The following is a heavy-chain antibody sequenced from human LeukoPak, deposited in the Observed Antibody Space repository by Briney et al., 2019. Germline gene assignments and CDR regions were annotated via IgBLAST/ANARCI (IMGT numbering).Heavy chain of an antibody. J-gene: IGHJ4*02. CDR1: GGSISSSSYY. D-gene: IGHD2-2*01. CDR2: ISYSGGT. V-gene: IGHV4-39*01. CDR3: TKSYQLVPYDN. Sequence: SETLSLTCGVSGGSISSSSYYWGWFRQPPGKGLEWIASISYSGGTYYNPSLKSRVAISVDTSKNQFSLRLSSVAAADTAVYYCTKSYQLVPYDNWGQGTLVIVSP.